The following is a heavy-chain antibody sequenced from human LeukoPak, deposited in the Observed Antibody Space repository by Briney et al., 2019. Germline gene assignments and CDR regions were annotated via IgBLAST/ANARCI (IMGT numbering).Heavy chain of an antibody. V-gene: IGHV4-30-2*01. CDR2: IYHSGST. CDR3: ARHFISSGWYPY. Sequence: PSETLSLTCTVSGGSISSGGYYWSWIRQPPGKGLEWIGYIYHSGSTYYNPSLKSRVTISVDRSKNQFSLKLSSVTAADTAVYYCARHFISSGWYPYWGQGTLVTVSS. D-gene: IGHD6-19*01. CDR1: GGSISSGGYY. J-gene: IGHJ4*02.